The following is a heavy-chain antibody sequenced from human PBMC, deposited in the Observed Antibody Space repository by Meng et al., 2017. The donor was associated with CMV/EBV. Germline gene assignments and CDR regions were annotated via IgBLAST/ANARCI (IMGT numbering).Heavy chain of an antibody. CDR3: ARASRGSYYLNWFDP. CDR2: ISSSSSDI. Sequence: GGSLRLSCAASGFTFSSYSMNWVRQAPGKGLEWVSSISSSSSDIYYADSAKGRFTISRDNAKNSLYLQMNSLRAEDTAVYYCARASRGSYYLNWFDPWGQGTLVTVSS. V-gene: IGHV3-21*01. CDR1: GFTFSSYS. J-gene: IGHJ5*02. D-gene: IGHD1-26*01.